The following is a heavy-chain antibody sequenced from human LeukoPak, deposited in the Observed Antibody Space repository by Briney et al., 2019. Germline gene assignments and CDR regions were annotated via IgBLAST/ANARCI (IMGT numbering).Heavy chain of an antibody. CDR2: MNSNSGNT. J-gene: IGHJ1*01. D-gene: IGHD5-18*01. Sequence: VASMKVSCKASGYTFTSYDINWVRQATGQGLEWMGWMNSNSGNTGYAQKFQARVTFTRITSMSTAYMELRSLRSEDTAVYYCARGERGYRYGFEYFQKWGQGTLVTVSS. CDR1: GYTFTSYD. V-gene: IGHV1-8*01. CDR3: ARGERGYRYGFEYFQK.